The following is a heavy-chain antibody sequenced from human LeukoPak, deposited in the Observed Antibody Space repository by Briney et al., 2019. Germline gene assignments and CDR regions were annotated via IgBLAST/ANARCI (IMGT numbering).Heavy chain of an antibody. V-gene: IGHV4-39*07. CDR2: IYYSGST. CDR1: GGSISSSSYY. CDR3: ASWSSGSGGGDY. J-gene: IGHJ4*02. D-gene: IGHD3-16*01. Sequence: PSETLSLTCTVSGGSISSSSYYWGWIRQPPGKGLEWIGTIYYSGSTNYNPSLKSRVTRSVDTSKNQFSLKLSSVTAADTAVYYCASWSSGSGGGDYWGQGTLVTVSS.